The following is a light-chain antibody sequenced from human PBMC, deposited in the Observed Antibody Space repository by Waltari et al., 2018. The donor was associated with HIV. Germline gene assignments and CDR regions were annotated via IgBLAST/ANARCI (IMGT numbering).Light chain of an antibody. J-gene: IGLJ2*01. CDR1: SSHIGSDT. Sequence: QSVLPQPPSASGTPGQRVTSSCSGSSSHIGSDTVTWYQQLPGTAPKLLIYSNNQRPSGVPDRFSGSKSGTSASLAISGLQSEDEADYYCAAWDDSLNVVFGGGTKLTVL. CDR3: AAWDDSLNVV. CDR2: SNN. V-gene: IGLV1-44*01.